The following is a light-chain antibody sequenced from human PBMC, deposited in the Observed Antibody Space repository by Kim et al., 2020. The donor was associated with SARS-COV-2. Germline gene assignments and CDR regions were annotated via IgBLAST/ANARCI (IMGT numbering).Light chain of an antibody. CDR3: QQYGGSPRYS. CDR2: AVS. V-gene: IGKV3-20*01. Sequence: EIVLTQSLGTLSLSPGERATLSCRASQSVDSRYFAWYQQKPGQAPRLLIHAVSNRATGIPDRFSGSGSGTDFTLTISRLEPEDIAVYYCQQYGGSPRYSFGQGTKLEIK. CDR1: QSVDSRY. J-gene: IGKJ2*01.